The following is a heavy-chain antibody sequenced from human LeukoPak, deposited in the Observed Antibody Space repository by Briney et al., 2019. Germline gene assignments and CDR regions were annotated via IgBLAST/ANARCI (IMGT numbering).Heavy chain of an antibody. Sequence: GGSLRLSCAASGFTFSSYAMHWVRQAPGKGLEWVAVISYDGSNKYYADSVKGRFTISRDNSKNSLYLQMNSLRAEDTAVYYCARDVPQITMIENGMDVWGQGTTVTVSS. CDR3: ARDVPQITMIENGMDV. J-gene: IGHJ6*02. D-gene: IGHD3-22*01. V-gene: IGHV3-30-3*01. CDR2: ISYDGSNK. CDR1: GFTFSSYA.